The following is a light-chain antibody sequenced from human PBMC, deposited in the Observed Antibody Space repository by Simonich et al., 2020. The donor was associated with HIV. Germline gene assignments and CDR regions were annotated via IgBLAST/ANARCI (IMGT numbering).Light chain of an antibody. CDR2: WAS. CDR1: QTILYSSNNKNY. CDR3: QQYYITPHT. V-gene: IGKV4-1*01. Sequence: DIVMKKSPDSLAVSLGERATINCTSSQTILYSSNNKNYLAWYQQRPRQPPNLLIYWASTRESGVPDRFSGSGSGTDFTLTINSLQAEDVAFYYCQQYYITPHTFGQGTKVEIK. J-gene: IGKJ1*01.